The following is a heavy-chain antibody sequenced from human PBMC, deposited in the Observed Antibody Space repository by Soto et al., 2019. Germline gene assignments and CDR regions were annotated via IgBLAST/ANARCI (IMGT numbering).Heavy chain of an antibody. CDR3: ARAMTDYDILTGYYNVAWFDP. CDR2: IYYSGST. CDR1: GGSVSSGSYY. D-gene: IGHD3-9*01. Sequence: LSLTCTVSGGSVSSGSYYWSWIRQPPGKGLEWIGYIYYSGSTNYNPSLKSRVTISVDTSKNQFSLKLSSVTAADTAVYYCARAMTDYDILTGYYNVAWFDPWGQGTLVTVSS. V-gene: IGHV4-61*01. J-gene: IGHJ5*02.